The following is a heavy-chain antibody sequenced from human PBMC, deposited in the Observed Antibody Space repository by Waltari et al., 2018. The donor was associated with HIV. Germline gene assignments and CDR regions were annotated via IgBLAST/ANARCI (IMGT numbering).Heavy chain of an antibody. J-gene: IGHJ6*01. CDR2: INHSGSS. CDR1: GGSFSGYY. CDR3: ARDSVPSFDYGDYYYYGMDV. V-gene: IGHV4-34*01. Sequence: QVQLQQWGAGLLRPSETLSLTCAVYGGSFSGYYWSWIRQAPGKGLEWIGEINHSGSSNCNPSLKSRVTISVDTSKNQFSLRVRSVTAADTAVYYRARDSVPSFDYGDYYYYGMDVWSRGTTVTVSS. D-gene: IGHD4-17*01.